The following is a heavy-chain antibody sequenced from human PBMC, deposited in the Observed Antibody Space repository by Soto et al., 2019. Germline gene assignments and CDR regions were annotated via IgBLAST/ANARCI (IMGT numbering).Heavy chain of an antibody. J-gene: IGHJ4*02. D-gene: IGHD6-13*01. CDR3: ARDYLGIAAALSDY. CDR1: GFTFSSYS. V-gene: IGHV3-21*06. CDR2: ISSSSSYI. Sequence: GGSLRLSCAASGFTFSSYSMNWVRQAPGKGLEWVSAISSSSSYIYYADSVKGRFTISRDNAKNSLYLQMNSLRAEDTAVYYCARDYLGIAAALSDYWGQGTLVTVSS.